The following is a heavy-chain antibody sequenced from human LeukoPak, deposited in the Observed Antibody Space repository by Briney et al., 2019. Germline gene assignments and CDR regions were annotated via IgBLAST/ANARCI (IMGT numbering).Heavy chain of an antibody. CDR2: ISYDGSNK. J-gene: IGHJ4*02. D-gene: IGHD3-22*01. CDR1: GFTFSSYA. Sequence: PGRSLRLSCAASGFTFSSYAMHWVRQALGKGLEWVAVISYDGSNKYYADSVKGRFTISRDNSKNTLYLQMNSLRAEDTAVYYCARGWHRMSYYDSTTPGYWGQGTLVTVSS. V-gene: IGHV3-30-3*01. CDR3: ARGWHRMSYYDSTTPGY.